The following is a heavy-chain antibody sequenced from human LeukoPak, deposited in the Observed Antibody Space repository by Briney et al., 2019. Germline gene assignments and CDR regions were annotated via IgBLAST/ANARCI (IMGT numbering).Heavy chain of an antibody. CDR2: IYHSGST. CDR1: GYSISSGYY. CDR3: ARKGYDFWSGINWFDP. J-gene: IGHJ5*02. V-gene: IGHV4-38-2*02. Sequence: SETLSLTCTVSGYSISSGYYWGWIRQPPGKGLEWIGSIYHSGSTYYNPSLKSRVTISVDTSKNQFSLKLSSVTAADTAVYYCARKGYDFWSGINWFDPWGQGTLVTVSS. D-gene: IGHD3-3*01.